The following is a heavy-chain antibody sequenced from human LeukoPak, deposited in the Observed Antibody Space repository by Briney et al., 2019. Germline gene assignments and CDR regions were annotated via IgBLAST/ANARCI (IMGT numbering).Heavy chain of an antibody. CDR2: IYTSGST. V-gene: IGHV4-4*07. CDR1: GGSISSYY. Sequence: PSETLSLTCTVSGGSISSYYWSWIRQPAGKGLEWIGRIYTSGSTNYNPSLKSRVTMSVDTSKNQFSLKLSSVTAADTAVYYCARTTAYCSSTSCYSWRGWFDPWGQGTLVTVSS. J-gene: IGHJ5*02. CDR3: ARTTAYCSSTSCYSWRGWFDP. D-gene: IGHD2-2*02.